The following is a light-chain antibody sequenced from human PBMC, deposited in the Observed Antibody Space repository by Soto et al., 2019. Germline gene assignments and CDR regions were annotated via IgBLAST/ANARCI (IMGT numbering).Light chain of an antibody. V-gene: IGLV1-40*01. CDR2: DNS. CDR3: QSYDSNLSAYV. CDR1: SSNIGTVYD. Sequence: QSVLTQPPSVSGAPGQRVTISCTGSSSNIGTVYDVHWYQQLPGTAPKLLVYDNSHRPSGVPDRFSGSKSGTSASLAITGLQAEDEADYYCQSYDSNLSAYVFGTGTKGTVL. J-gene: IGLJ1*01.